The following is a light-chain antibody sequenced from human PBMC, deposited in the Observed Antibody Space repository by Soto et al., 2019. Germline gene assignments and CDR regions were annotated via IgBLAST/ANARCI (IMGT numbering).Light chain of an antibody. Sequence: QSALTQPASVSGSPGQSITISCTGTSSDVGGYKYVSWYQQHPGKAPKLMIYDIRNRPSGVSNRFSGSKSGNTASLTISGRQAEDEAIYYCSSYTSSSTRVFGTGTKLTVL. CDR2: DIR. J-gene: IGLJ1*01. V-gene: IGLV2-14*03. CDR1: SSDVGGYKY. CDR3: SSYTSSSTRV.